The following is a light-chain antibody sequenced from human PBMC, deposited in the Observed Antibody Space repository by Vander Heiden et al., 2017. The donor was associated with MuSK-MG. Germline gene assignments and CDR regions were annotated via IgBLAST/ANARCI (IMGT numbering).Light chain of an antibody. V-gene: IGKV6D-21*02. J-gene: IGKJ2*01. CDR1: QSIGSS. CDR3: QQSSSVPYT. Sequence: EIVLTQSPDFQSVTPKENVTLTCRASQSIGSSLHWYQQKPDQSPKLLIKYASQSSSAVPSTFSGRGPGTDFSLSINILEAAAAAASYTQQSSSVPYTFGQGTKLEIK. CDR2: YAS.